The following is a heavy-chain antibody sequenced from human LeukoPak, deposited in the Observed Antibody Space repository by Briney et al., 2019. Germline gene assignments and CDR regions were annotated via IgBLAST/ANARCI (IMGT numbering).Heavy chain of an antibody. CDR3: ARERGLVGATSP. V-gene: IGHV3-20*04. J-gene: IGHJ3*01. D-gene: IGHD1-26*01. CDR1: GFTFDDYG. Sequence: GGSLRLSCAASGFTFDDYGVSWVRQAPGKGLEWDSGINWNGGSTGYADSVKGRFTISRDNAKNSLYLKMNSLRAEDTALYYCARERGLVGATSPWGQGTMVTVSS. CDR2: INWNGGST.